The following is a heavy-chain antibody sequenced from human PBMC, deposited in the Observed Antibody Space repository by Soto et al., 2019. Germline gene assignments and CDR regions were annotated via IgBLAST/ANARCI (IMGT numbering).Heavy chain of an antibody. CDR1: GFTFSDYY. CDR3: ARVRGRYNLYYYYGMDV. V-gene: IGHV3-11*01. CDR2: ISSSGSTI. Sequence: GGSLRLSCAASGFTFSDYYMSWIRQAPGKGLEWVSYISSSGSTIYYADSVKGRFTISRDNAKNSLYLQMNSLRAEDTAVYYCARVRGRYNLYYYYGMDVWGQGTTVTVSS. J-gene: IGHJ6*02. D-gene: IGHD1-1*01.